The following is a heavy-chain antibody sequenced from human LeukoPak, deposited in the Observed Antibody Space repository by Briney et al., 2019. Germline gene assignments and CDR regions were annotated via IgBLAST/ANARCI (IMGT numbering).Heavy chain of an antibody. CDR1: GGSFSGYN. CDR3: ARGFAYCGGDCYSPWGLDV. V-gene: IGHV4-34*01. CDR2: INHSENT. J-gene: IGHJ6*04. Sequence: PSGTLCLTCAVSGGSFSGYNWSWIRQPPGKGLEWIGEINHSENTNYNPSLKSRVSTSVDTSKNQFSLKLSSVNAADTSVYYCARGFAYCGGDCYSPWGLDVWGKGTTVTVSS. D-gene: IGHD2-21*02.